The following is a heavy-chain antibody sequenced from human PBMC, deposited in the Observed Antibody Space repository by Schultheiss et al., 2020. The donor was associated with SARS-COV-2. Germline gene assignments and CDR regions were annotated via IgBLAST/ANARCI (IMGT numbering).Heavy chain of an antibody. CDR1: GYSFTSYW. V-gene: IGHV5-51*01. CDR2: IYPGDSDT. J-gene: IGHJ6*03. CDR3: ARVIAARRFPLKSNYMDV. Sequence: GESLKISCKGSGYSFTSYWIGWVRQMPGKGLEWMGIIYPGDSDTRYSPSFQGQVTISADKSISTAYLQWSSLKASDTAMYYCARVIAARRFPLKSNYMDVWGKGTTVTVSS. D-gene: IGHD6-6*01.